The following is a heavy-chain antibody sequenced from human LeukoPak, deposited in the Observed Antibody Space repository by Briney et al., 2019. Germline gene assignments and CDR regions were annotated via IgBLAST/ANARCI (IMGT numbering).Heavy chain of an antibody. D-gene: IGHD1-26*01. CDR2: IYHSGST. Sequence: PSETLSLTCTVSGGSISSYYWSWIRQPPGKGLEWIGYIYHSGSTNYNPSLKSRVTISVDTSKNQFSLKLSSVTAADTAVYYCARDSSGSYQLAEENAFDIWGQGTMVTVSS. CDR3: ARDSSGSYQLAEENAFDI. CDR1: GGSISSYY. V-gene: IGHV4-59*01. J-gene: IGHJ3*02.